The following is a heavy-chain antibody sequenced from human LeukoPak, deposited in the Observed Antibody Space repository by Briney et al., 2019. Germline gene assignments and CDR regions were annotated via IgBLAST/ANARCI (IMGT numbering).Heavy chain of an antibody. CDR1: GFTFSSYA. J-gene: IGHJ3*02. V-gene: IGHV3-23*01. D-gene: IGHD3-10*01. CDR2: ISGSGGST. Sequence: GGSLRLSCAASGFTFSSYAMSWVRQAPGKGLEWVSAISGSGGSTYYADSVKGRFTISRDNSKNTLYLQMNSLRAEDTAVYYCAKRDYYGSGSYYPGAFDIWGQGTMVTVSS. CDR3: AKRDYYGSGSYYPGAFDI.